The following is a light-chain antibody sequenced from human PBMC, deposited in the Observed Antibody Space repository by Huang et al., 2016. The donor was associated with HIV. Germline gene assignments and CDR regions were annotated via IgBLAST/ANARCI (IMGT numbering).Light chain of an antibody. CDR2: DAS. Sequence: VLIQSPATLSLSPGERATLSCRASRGVTTYFAWYQQKPGQAPRLLIYDASNRATGIPARFSGSGSGTDFTLTISSLEPEDFAVYYCQQRSNLITFGQGTRLDVK. J-gene: IGKJ5*01. V-gene: IGKV3-11*01. CDR3: QQRSNLIT. CDR1: RGVTTY.